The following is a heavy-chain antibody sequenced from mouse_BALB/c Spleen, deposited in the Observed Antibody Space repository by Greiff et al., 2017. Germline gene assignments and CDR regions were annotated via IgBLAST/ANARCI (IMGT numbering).Heavy chain of an antibody. CDR3: ARWNYAMDY. CDR1: GYTFTSYW. D-gene: IGHD2-3*01. CDR2: IYPGDGDT. J-gene: IGHJ4*01. V-gene: IGHV1-87*01. Sequence: SGAELARPGASVKLSCKASGYTFTSYWMQWVKQRPGQGLEWIGAIYPGDGDTRYTQKFKGKATLTADKSSSTAYMQLSSLASEDSAVYYCARWNYAMDYWGQGTSVTVSS.